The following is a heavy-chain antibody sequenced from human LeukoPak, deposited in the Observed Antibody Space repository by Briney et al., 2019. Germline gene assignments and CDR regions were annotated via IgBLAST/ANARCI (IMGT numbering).Heavy chain of an antibody. CDR3: ARSLWPVVAATRNNWFDP. Sequence: PSETLSLTCAVYGGSFSGYYWSWIRQPPGKGLEWIGEINHSGSTNYNPSLKSRVTISVDTSKNQFSLKLSSVTAADTAVYYCARSLWPVVAATRNNWFDPWGQGTLVTVSS. CDR2: INHSGST. J-gene: IGHJ5*02. CDR1: GGSFSGYY. D-gene: IGHD2-15*01. V-gene: IGHV4-34*01.